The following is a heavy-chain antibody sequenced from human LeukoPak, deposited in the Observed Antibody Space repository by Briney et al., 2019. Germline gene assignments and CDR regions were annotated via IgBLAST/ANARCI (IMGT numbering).Heavy chain of an antibody. Sequence: PGGSLRLSCAASGFTVSSNYLSWVRQAPGKGLEWVSVIYSGGRTYYADSVKGRFTISRDNSKNTLYLQMNSLRAEDTAVYYCAKNRASSGWSLDAFDIWGQGTMVTVSS. D-gene: IGHD6-19*01. CDR2: IYSGGRT. V-gene: IGHV3-66*02. CDR1: GFTVSSNY. J-gene: IGHJ3*02. CDR3: AKNRASSGWSLDAFDI.